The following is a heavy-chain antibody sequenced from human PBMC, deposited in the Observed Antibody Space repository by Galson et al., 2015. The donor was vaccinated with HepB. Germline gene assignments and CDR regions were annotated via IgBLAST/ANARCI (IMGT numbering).Heavy chain of an antibody. Sequence: SLRLSCAASGFTFSSYGMHWVRQAPGKGLEWVAVIWYDGSNKYYADSVKGRFTISRDNSKNTLYLQMNSLRAEDTAVYYCARDRCSSTSCLYYYYYYMDVWGKGTTVTVSS. D-gene: IGHD2-2*01. CDR1: GFTFSSYG. J-gene: IGHJ6*03. CDR3: ARDRCSSTSCLYYYYYYMDV. V-gene: IGHV3-33*01. CDR2: IWYDGSNK.